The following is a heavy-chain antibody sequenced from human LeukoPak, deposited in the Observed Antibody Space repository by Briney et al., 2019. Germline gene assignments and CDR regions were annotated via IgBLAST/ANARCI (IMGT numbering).Heavy chain of an antibody. J-gene: IGHJ5*02. CDR1: GGSISSGGYY. CDR2: IYYSGST. CDR3: ARANGNYLNWFDP. D-gene: IGHD4-17*01. Sequence: SETLSLTCTVSGGSISSGGYYWSWIRQHPGKGLEWIGYIYYSGSTYYNPSLKSRVTISVDTSKNQFSLRLSSVTAADTAVYYCARANGNYLNWFDPWGQGTLVTVSS. V-gene: IGHV4-31*03.